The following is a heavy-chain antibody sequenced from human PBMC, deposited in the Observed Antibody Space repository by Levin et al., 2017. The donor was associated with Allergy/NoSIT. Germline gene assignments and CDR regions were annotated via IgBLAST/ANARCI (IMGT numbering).Heavy chain of an antibody. J-gene: IGHJ3*01. CDR3: ARCARPAGVYDSSDSFDV. CDR1: GFTFSNYA. CDR2: FRDSRST. D-gene: IGHD3-22*01. V-gene: IGHV3-23*01. Sequence: GESLKISCAASGFTFSNYAMSWVRQAPGKGLEYVSGFRDSRSTYYADSVNGRFTVSRDNSNNVFYLQVNSLRAEDTALYYCARCARPAGVYDSSDSFDVWGPGTMVTVSS.